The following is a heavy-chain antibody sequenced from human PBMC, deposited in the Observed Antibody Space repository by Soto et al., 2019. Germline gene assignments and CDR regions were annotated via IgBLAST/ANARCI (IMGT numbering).Heavy chain of an antibody. Sequence: GASVKVSWKACGVRFASYAMHWVRQAPGQRLEWMGWINAGNGNTKYSQKFQGRVTMTMDTSSSTAYMELSSLRSEDTAVYYCARSRGGGNIPLSDFRGQGTLVPVSS. V-gene: IGHV1-3*01. D-gene: IGHD2-15*01. CDR2: INAGNGNT. CDR3: ARSRGGGNIPLSDF. CDR1: GVRFASYA. J-gene: IGHJ4*02.